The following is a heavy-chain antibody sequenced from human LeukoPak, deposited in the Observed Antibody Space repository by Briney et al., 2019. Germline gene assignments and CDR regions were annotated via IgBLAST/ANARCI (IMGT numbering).Heavy chain of an antibody. V-gene: IGHV5-51*01. D-gene: IGHD3-3*01. CDR1: GYIFSSYW. CDR3: ARSPFYYFDY. CDR2: IHPGDSDT. Sequence: GESLKISCKGSGYIFSSYWIGWVRQMPGKGLELMGIIHPGDSDTRYSPSFQGQVTISVDTSISTAYLQWSSLRASDTAMFYCARSPFYYFDYWGLGTLVTVSS. J-gene: IGHJ4*02.